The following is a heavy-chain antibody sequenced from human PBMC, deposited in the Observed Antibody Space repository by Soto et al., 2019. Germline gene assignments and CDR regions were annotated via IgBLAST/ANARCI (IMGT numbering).Heavy chain of an antibody. CDR3: ARVGMSSGWYAHFDY. D-gene: IGHD6-19*01. CDR1: GGSSSSYY. V-gene: IGHV4-59*01. Sequence: ASETLSLTCTVSGGSSSSYYWSWIRQPPGKVLEWIGHISYSGSTNYNPSLKSRVTMSVDKSKNQLSLRLTSVTAADTAVYYCARVGMSSGWYAHFDYWGQGTLVTVSS. J-gene: IGHJ4*02. CDR2: ISYSGST.